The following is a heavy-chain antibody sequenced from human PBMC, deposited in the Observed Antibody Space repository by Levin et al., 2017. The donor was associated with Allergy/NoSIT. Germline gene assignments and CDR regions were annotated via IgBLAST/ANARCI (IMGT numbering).Heavy chain of an antibody. V-gene: IGHV3-23*01. CDR1: GLTFSNYA. CDR2: ITSRVRT. Sequence: GGSLRLSCAASGLTFSNYAMSWVRQAPGKGLEWVSAITSRVRTYYTDSVKRRFTVSRDNSKNALYLQMNSLRADDTAVYYCATGMTAVIPDFDFWGQGILVTVSS. D-gene: IGHD2-2*01. CDR3: ATGMTAVIPDFDF. J-gene: IGHJ4*01.